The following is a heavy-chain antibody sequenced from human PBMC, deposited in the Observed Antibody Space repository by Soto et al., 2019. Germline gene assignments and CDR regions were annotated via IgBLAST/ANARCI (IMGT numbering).Heavy chain of an antibody. V-gene: IGHV1-18*04. Sequence: QVQLVQSGAEVKKPGASVKLSCKASGYKFINYFISWVRQAPGQGLEWMGWINPDKDDRKYAEKFQGRVTMTTDTFTSTAYMELGNLRFDDTAVYYCARELGPTDSVRLDVWGQGTTVTISS. CDR1: GYKFINYF. CDR3: ARELGPTDSVRLDV. J-gene: IGHJ6*02. CDR2: INPDKDDR. D-gene: IGHD3-10*02.